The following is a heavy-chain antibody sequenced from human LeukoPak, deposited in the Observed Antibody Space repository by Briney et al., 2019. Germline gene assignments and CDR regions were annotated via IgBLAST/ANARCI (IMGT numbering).Heavy chain of an antibody. J-gene: IGHJ4*02. V-gene: IGHV4-59*01. CDR2: VYYSGST. Sequence: PSETLSLTCTVSGGSISSYYWSWIRQPPGKGLEWIGYVYYSGSTNYNPSLKSRVYISVDASKNQFSLKLRSVTAADTAVYYCARTVVRGVSPFDYWGQGTLVTVSS. CDR3: ARTVVRGVSPFDY. CDR1: GGSISSYY. D-gene: IGHD3-10*01.